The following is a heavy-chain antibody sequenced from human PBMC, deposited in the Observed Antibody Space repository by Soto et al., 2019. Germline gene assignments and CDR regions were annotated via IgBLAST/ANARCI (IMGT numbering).Heavy chain of an antibody. J-gene: IGHJ4*01. Sequence: SETLSLTCAVSGDSISSSNWWTWVRQPPGKGLEWIGEIYHSGNTNYNPSLRSRVTISVDKSKNQFSLKLNFVTAADTAVYYCARGVLHWGQGTLVTVSS. CDR3: ARGVLH. CDR2: IYHSGNT. V-gene: IGHV4-4*02. CDR1: GDSISSSNW.